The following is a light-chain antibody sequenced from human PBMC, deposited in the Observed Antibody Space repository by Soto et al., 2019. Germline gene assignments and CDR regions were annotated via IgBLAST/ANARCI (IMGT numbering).Light chain of an antibody. CDR2: GAS. CDR3: QQYGSSPPYT. Sequence: EIVLTQSPGTLSLSPGERATLSCRASQSVSSSYLAWYQQKPGQAPRLLIYGASSRATGIPDRFSGSGSGTDFTLTISRLEPEDFAVYYCQQYGSSPPYTFGQVTTMEIK. CDR1: QSVSSSY. J-gene: IGKJ2*01. V-gene: IGKV3-20*01.